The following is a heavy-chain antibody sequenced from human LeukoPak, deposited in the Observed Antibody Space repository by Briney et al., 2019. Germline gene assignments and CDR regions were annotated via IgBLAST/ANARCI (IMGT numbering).Heavy chain of an antibody. J-gene: IGHJ4*02. V-gene: IGHV4-39*07. D-gene: IGHD5-18*01. CDR2: IYHSGST. Sequence: SETLSLTCTVSGGSISSSSYYWGWIRQPPGKGLEWIGEIYHSGSTNYNPSLKSRVTISVDKSKNQFSLKLSSVTAADTAVYYCARVSGYSYGSPLDYWGQGTLVTVSS. CDR3: ARVSGYSYGSPLDY. CDR1: GGSISSSSYY.